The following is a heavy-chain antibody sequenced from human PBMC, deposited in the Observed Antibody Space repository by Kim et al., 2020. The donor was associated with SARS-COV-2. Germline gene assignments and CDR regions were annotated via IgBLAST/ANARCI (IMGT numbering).Heavy chain of an antibody. CDR3: ARESELRYFDWLPLTPLHDAFDI. J-gene: IGHJ3*02. CDR2: ISSSSSYI. CDR1: GFTFSSYS. V-gene: IGHV3-21*01. D-gene: IGHD3-9*01. Sequence: GGSLRLSCAASGFTFSSYSMNWVRQAPGKGLEWVSSISSSSSYIYYADSVKGRFTISRDNAKNSLYLQMNSLRAEDTAVYYCARESELRYFDWLPLTPLHDAFDIWGQGTMVTVSS.